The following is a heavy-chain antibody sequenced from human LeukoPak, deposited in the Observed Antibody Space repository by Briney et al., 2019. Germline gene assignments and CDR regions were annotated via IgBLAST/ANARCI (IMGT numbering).Heavy chain of an antibody. Sequence: PSETLSLTCTVSGYSISTGYYWDWIRQPPGKGLEWIGTFYHGGSTNYNPSLKSLVTISVDTSKNQFSLKLSSVTAADTAVYYCARGVYSSGYYYYYYYMDVWGKGTTVTISS. D-gene: IGHD3-22*01. CDR1: GYSISTGYY. CDR2: FYHGGST. V-gene: IGHV4-38-2*02. CDR3: ARGVYSSGYYYYYYYMDV. J-gene: IGHJ6*03.